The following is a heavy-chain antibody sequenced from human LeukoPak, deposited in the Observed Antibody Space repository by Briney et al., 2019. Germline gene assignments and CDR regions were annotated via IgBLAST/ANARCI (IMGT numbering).Heavy chain of an antibody. CDR3: AKLHGYYYDSSGYYTN. J-gene: IGHJ4*02. V-gene: IGHV3-23*01. D-gene: IGHD3-22*01. CDR2: ISGSGGST. CDR1: GFTFSSYA. Sequence: PGGSLRLSCAASGFTFSSYAMSWVRQAPGKGLEWVSGISGSGGSTYYADSVKGRFTISRDSSKNTLYLQMNSMRAEDTAVYYCAKLHGYYYDSSGYYTNWGQGTLVTVSS.